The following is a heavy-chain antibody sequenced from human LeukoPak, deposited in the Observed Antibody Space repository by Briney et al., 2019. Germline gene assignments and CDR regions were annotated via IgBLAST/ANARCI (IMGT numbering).Heavy chain of an antibody. Sequence: GGSLRLSCTASGFTFTSHAVSWVRQAPGKGLKWTSAISGSGDSTYYADSVKGRFTISRDNSRNTVYLQMNSLRAEDTAVYYCARDFWDDFEYFDLWGRGTLVTVSS. V-gene: IGHV3-23*01. CDR2: ISGSGDST. CDR1: GFTFTSHA. D-gene: IGHD3-3*01. J-gene: IGHJ2*01. CDR3: ARDFWDDFEYFDL.